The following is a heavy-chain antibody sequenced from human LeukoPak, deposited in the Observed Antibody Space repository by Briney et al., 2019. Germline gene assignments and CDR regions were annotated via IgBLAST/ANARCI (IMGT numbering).Heavy chain of an antibody. V-gene: IGHV4-59*01. D-gene: IGHD6-13*01. CDR2: IYSSGNT. CDR1: GDSISTYY. J-gene: IGHJ4*02. Sequence: SETLSDTCILSGDSISTYYRSWIRQSPGKGLEWIGHIYSSGNTDYNSSLKSRVTISVDTSKSQFSLRLSSVTATDTAVYYCARLPSQLVGPYIGDWGQGILVTVSS. CDR3: ARLPSQLVGPYIGD.